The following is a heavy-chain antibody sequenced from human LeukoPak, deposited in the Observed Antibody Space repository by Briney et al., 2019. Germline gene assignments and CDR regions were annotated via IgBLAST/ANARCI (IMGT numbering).Heavy chain of an antibody. V-gene: IGHV1-2*02. CDR2: IIPNSGGT. CDR3: ARHRVAAPNTNYFYVMDV. Sequence: ASVKVSCKTSGYTFTDYYIHWVRQAPGQGLEWMGWIIPNSGGTNYAQKFQGRVTMTRDTSISTAYMELNRLTSDDTAVYYCARHRVAAPNTNYFYVMDVWGQGTTVTVSS. CDR1: GYTFTDYY. J-gene: IGHJ6*02. D-gene: IGHD6-13*01.